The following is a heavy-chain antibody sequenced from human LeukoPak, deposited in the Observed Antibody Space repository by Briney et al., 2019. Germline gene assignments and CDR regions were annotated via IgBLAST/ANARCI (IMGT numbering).Heavy chain of an antibody. D-gene: IGHD3-22*01. Sequence: SETLSLTCTVSGNSFGDYYWSWIRQPAGKGLEWIGRIYTSGSTTYNPSLKSRVTMSVDTSKSQFSLNLMSVTAADTAVYYCAREKIGYYDGSGRGWFDPWGQGTLVTVSS. CDR3: AREKIGYYDGSGRGWFDP. CDR2: IYTSGST. CDR1: GNSFGDYY. V-gene: IGHV4-4*07. J-gene: IGHJ5*02.